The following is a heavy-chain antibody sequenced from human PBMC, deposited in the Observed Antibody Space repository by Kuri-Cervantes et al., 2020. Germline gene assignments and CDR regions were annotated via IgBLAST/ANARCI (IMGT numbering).Heavy chain of an antibody. D-gene: IGHD3-22*01. CDR1: GYTFTSYA. J-gene: IGHJ5*02. CDR3: ARVSQRITMINPPDWFDP. V-gene: IGHV1-3*01. CDR2: ISVYNGNT. Sequence: ASVKVSCKASGYTFTSYAMHWVRQAPGQRLEWMAWISVYNGNTNYAQNVQGRVTLTTDTATSTAYMELSSLRSEDTAVYYCARVSQRITMINPPDWFDPWGQGTLVTVSS.